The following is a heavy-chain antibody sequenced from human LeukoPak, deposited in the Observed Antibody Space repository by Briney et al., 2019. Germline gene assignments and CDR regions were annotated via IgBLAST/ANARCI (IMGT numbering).Heavy chain of an antibody. J-gene: IGHJ3*02. D-gene: IGHD5-12*01. CDR2: IYYSGSP. CDR3: ARALHVDIVATHKTDADAFDI. CDR1: GGSISSSSYY. V-gene: IGHV4-39*01. Sequence: SETLSLTCTVSGGSISSSSYYWGWIRQPPGKGLEWIGSIYYSGSPYYNPSLKSRDTISVDTSKNQFSLKLSSVTAADTAVYYCARALHVDIVATHKTDADAFDIWGQGTMVTVSS.